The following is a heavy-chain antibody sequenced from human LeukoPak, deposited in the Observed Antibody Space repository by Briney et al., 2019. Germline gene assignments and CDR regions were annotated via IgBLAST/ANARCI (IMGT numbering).Heavy chain of an antibody. CDR3: ARARCSGGSCYSSGRFDP. D-gene: IGHD2-15*01. CDR1: GFTFSSYS. CDR2: ISSSSSTI. J-gene: IGHJ5*02. V-gene: IGHV3-48*02. Sequence: PGGSLRLSCAASGFTFSSYSMNWVRQAPGKGLEWVSYISSSSSTIYYADSVKGRFTISRDNAKNSLYLQMNSLRDEDTAVYYCARARCSGGSCYSSGRFDPWGQGTLVTVSS.